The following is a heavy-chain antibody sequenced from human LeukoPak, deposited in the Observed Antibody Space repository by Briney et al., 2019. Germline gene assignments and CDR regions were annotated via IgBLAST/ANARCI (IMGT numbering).Heavy chain of an antibody. Sequence: GGSLRLSCAASGFSFKDYYFSWIRQAPGKGLEWVSFINVNGGAMHYADFVKGRFTISRDNAKSSLYLEMNSLRVEDTAVYYCARGPRILAAGSYYFDYWGQGSLVTVSS. CDR3: ARGPRILAAGSYYFDY. V-gene: IGHV3-11*01. J-gene: IGHJ4*02. CDR2: INVNGGAM. D-gene: IGHD6-13*01. CDR1: GFSFKDYY.